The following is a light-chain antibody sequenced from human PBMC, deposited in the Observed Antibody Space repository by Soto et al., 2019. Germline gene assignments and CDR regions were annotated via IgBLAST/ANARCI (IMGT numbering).Light chain of an antibody. CDR2: DVS. CDR3: CAYADTFYV. CDR1: SSDVGSYKD. V-gene: IGLV2-11*01. J-gene: IGLJ1*01. Sequence: ALTQPRSVSGSPGQSVTISCTGTSSDVGSYKDVSWYQHHTGKAPKLMIYDVSERPSGVPDRFSGSKSGNTASLTISGLQAEDEANYYCCAYADTFYVFGTGTKVTVL.